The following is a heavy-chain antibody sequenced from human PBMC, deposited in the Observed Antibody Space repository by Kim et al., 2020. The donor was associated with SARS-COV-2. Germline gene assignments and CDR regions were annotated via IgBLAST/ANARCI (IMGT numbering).Heavy chain of an antibody. CDR1: GFTFDDYA. V-gene: IGHV3-43*02. CDR3: AKPSIGFHYYGSGSYYNYGMDV. Sequence: GGSLRLSCAASGFTFDDYAMHWVRQAPGKGLEWVSLISGDGGSTYYADSVKGRFTISRDNSKNSLYLQMNSLRTEDTALYYCAKPSIGFHYYGSGSYYNYGMDVWGQGTTVTVSS. J-gene: IGHJ6*02. CDR2: ISGDGGST. D-gene: IGHD3-10*01.